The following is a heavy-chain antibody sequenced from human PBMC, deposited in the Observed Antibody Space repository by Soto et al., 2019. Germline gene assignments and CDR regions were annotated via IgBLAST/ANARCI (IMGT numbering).Heavy chain of an antibody. Sequence: PGGSLRLSCAASGFTFSSYGMHWVRQAPGKGLEWVAVIWYDGSNKYYADSVKGRFTISRDNSKNTLYLQMNSLRAEDTAVYYCARGVFLVAVTVPPPKNFDYWGQGTLVTVSS. V-gene: IGHV3-33*01. D-gene: IGHD5-12*01. CDR1: GFTFSSYG. J-gene: IGHJ4*02. CDR3: ARGVFLVAVTVPPPKNFDY. CDR2: IWYDGSNK.